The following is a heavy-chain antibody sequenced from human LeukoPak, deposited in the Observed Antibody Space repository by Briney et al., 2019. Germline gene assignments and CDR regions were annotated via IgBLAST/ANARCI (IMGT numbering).Heavy chain of an antibody. J-gene: IGHJ4*02. V-gene: IGHV3-30*18. CDR3: AKVSICSSTSCSTSYFDY. D-gene: IGHD2-2*01. Sequence: GSLRLSCAASGFTFSSYGMHWVRQAPDKGLEWVAVISYDGSNKYYADSVKGRFTISRDNSKNTLYLQMNSLRAEDTAVYYCAKVSICSSTSCSTSYFDYWGQGTLVTVSS. CDR1: GFTFSSYG. CDR2: ISYDGSNK.